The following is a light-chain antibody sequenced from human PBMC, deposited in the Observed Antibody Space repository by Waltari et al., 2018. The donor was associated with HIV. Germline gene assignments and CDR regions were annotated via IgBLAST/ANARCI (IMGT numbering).Light chain of an antibody. Sequence: SYELTQPPSVSVSPGQTVRITCSGDALPTKYAYWYQQKSGQAPMLVIYEDSKRPSEIPERFSGSSSGTMATLTISGAQVEDEADYYCYSTDSSGNPLFGGGTKLTVL. CDR3: YSTDSSGNPL. V-gene: IGLV3-10*01. CDR1: ALPTKY. J-gene: IGLJ2*01. CDR2: EDS.